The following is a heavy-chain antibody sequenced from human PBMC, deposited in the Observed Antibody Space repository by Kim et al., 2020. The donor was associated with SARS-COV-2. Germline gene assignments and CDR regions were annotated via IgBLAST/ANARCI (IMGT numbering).Heavy chain of an antibody. V-gene: IGHV4-61*01. CDR1: GGSVSSGSYY. Sequence: SETLSLTCTVSGGSVSSGSYYWSWIRQPPGKGLEWIGYIYYSGGTNYNPSLKSRVTISVATSKNQFSLKLSSVTAADTAVYYCAITGRYQLLWGGVDYWGQGTLVTVSS. CDR2: IYYSGGT. D-gene: IGHD2-2*01. J-gene: IGHJ4*02. CDR3: AITGRYQLLWGGVDY.